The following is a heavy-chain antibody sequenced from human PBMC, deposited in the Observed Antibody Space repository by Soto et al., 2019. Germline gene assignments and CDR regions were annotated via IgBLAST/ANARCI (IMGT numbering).Heavy chain of an antibody. J-gene: IGHJ4*02. CDR2: INSDGSNI. Sequence: LRLSCVASGFTFTHYRIHWVRQAPGKGLEWVARINSDGSNINYADSVKGRFTISRDNSKNTVFLQMHSLTDDDSALYFCARAGDWNYVQDFWGQGTLVTVSS. CDR1: GFTFTHYR. D-gene: IGHD1-7*01. CDR3: ARAGDWNYVQDF. V-gene: IGHV3-74*01.